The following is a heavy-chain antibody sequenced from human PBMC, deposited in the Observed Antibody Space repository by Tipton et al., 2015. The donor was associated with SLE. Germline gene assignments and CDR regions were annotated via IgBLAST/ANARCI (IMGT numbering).Heavy chain of an antibody. CDR3: ARGGDNGGYYVGDFDY. CDR2: ISSSSSTI. V-gene: IGHV3-48*01. Sequence: SPRLSCAASGFTFSSYSMNWVRQAPGKGLEWVSYISSSSSTIYYADSVKGRFTISRDNAKNSLYLQMNSLRAEDTAVYYCARGGDNGGYYVGDFDYWGQGTLVTVSS. J-gene: IGHJ4*02. D-gene: IGHD3-22*01. CDR1: GFTFSSYS.